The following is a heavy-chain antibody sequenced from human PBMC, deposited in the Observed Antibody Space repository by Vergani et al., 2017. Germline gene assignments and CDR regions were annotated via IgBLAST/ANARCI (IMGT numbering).Heavy chain of an antibody. CDR2: ISSSSSNI. V-gene: IGHV3-21*01. D-gene: IGHD3-22*01. J-gene: IGHJ4*02. Sequence: EVQLVESGGGLVKPGGSLRLSCAASGFTFSSYSMNWVRQAPGKGLEWVSSISSSSSNIYYADSVKGLFTISRNNAKNSLYLQMNSLRAEDTAVYYCANSRAADSNSPFDYWGQGTLVTVSS. CDR3: ANSRAADSNSPFDY. CDR1: GFTFSSYS.